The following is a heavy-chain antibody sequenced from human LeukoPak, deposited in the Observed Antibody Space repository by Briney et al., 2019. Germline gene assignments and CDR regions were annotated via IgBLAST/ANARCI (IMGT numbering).Heavy chain of an antibody. CDR1: GYTFTGYY. CDR3: AREERYGSGTSYYYYYYMDV. CDR2: INPNSGGT. Sequence: GASVKVSCKASGYTFTGYYMHWVRQAPGQGLEWMGWINPNSGGTNYAQKFQGRVTITRDTSISTAYMELSRLRSDDTAVYYCAREERYGSGTSYYYYYYMDVWGKGTTVTISS. D-gene: IGHD3-10*01. J-gene: IGHJ6*03. V-gene: IGHV1-2*02.